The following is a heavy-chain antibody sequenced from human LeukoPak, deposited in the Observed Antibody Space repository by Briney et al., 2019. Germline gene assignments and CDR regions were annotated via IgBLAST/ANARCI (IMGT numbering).Heavy chain of an antibody. D-gene: IGHD3-10*01. Sequence: SETLSLTCAVYSGSFSGYYWSWIRQPPGKGLEWIGEIYHSGSTNYNPSLKSRVTISVDTSKNQFSLKLSSVTAAETAVYYCARGFATMVRGVVLDFWGQGTLVTVSS. V-gene: IGHV4-34*01. CDR2: IYHSGST. CDR1: SGSFSGYY. J-gene: IGHJ4*02. CDR3: ARGFATMVRGVVLDF.